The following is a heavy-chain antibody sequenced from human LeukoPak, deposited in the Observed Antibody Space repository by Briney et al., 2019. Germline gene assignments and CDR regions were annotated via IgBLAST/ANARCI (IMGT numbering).Heavy chain of an antibody. D-gene: IGHD3-10*01. J-gene: IGHJ5*02. V-gene: IGHV3-53*01. CDR2: IHSGGST. CDR3: AREYNTGSYVWFDT. CDR1: GFTISSYY. Sequence: GGSLRLSCAASGFTISSYYMNWVRQAPGKGLEWVSVIHSGGSTDYADSVKGRFTIYRDNSKNTVFLQMNSLRAEDTAVYYCAREYNTGSYVWFDTWGQGTLVTVSS.